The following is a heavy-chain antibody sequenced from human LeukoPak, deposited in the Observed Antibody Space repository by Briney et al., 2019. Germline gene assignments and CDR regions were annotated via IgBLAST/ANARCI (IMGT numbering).Heavy chain of an antibody. V-gene: IGHV4-59*01. CDR2: IYYSGST. CDR3: ARVVGATVTG. D-gene: IGHD1-26*01. Sequence: PSETLSLTCTVSGGSISSYYWSWIRQPPGKGLEWIGYIYYSGSTNYNPSLKSRVTISVDTSKNQFSLKLGSVTAADTAVYYCARVVGATVTGWGQGTLVTVSS. CDR1: GGSISSYY. J-gene: IGHJ4*02.